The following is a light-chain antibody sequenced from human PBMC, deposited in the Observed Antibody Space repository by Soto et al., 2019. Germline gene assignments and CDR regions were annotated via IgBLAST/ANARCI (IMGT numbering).Light chain of an antibody. V-gene: IGKV3-20*01. CDR1: QRMTNNF. Sequence: EIVLTQSPDTLSLSPGERVTLSCRASQRMTNNFLAWFQQKPGLAPRLLIHGASTRASGVPDRFTGGGSGTDFVLTIRRVEPEDFAVYYCQKYGRSPFTFGQGTKLEI. J-gene: IGKJ2*01. CDR2: GAS. CDR3: QKYGRSPFT.